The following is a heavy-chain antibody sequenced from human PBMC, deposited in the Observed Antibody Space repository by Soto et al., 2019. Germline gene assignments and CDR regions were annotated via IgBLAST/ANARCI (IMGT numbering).Heavy chain of an antibody. CDR2: IWYDGSNK. CDR1: GFTFSSYG. D-gene: IGHD6-19*01. CDR3: ARGGLHEQWLVQGLKHPFDY. V-gene: IGHV3-33*08. J-gene: IGHJ4*02. Sequence: QVQLVESGGGLVKPGGSLRLSCAASGFTFSSYGMHWVRQAPGKGLEWVAVIWYDGSNKYYADSVKGRFTISRDNSKNTLYLQMNSLRAEDTAVYYCARGGLHEQWLVQGLKHPFDYWGQGTLVTVSS.